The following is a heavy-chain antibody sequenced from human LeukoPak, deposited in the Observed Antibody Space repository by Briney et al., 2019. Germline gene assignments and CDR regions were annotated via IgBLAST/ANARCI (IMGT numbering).Heavy chain of an antibody. D-gene: IGHD6-19*01. CDR1: GYSFTSYW. CDR2: ILPGDSDN. CDR3: ARQDGSAWYYFDY. V-gene: IGHV5-51*01. Sequence: GESLKISCKGSGYSFTSYWIAWVRQMPGKGLEWMGIILPGDSDNRYSPSFQGQVTIPADKSISTAYLQWSSLKASDTAMYYCARQDGSAWYYFDYWGQGTLVTVSS. J-gene: IGHJ4*02.